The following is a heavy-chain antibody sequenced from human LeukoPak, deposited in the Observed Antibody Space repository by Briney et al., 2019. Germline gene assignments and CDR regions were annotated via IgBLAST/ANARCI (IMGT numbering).Heavy chain of an antibody. V-gene: IGHV4-34*01. CDR1: GGSFSGYY. J-gene: IGHJ6*02. CDR2: INHSGST. Sequence: SSETLSLTCAVYGGSFSGYYWSWIRQPPGKGLEWIGEINHSGSTNYNPSLKSRVTISVDTSKNQFSLKLSSVTAADTAVYYCASSWLYGMDVRGQGTTVTVSS. CDR3: ASSWLYGMDV. D-gene: IGHD6-13*01.